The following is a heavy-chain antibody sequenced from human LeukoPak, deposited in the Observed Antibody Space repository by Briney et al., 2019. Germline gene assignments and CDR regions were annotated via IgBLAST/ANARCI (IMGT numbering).Heavy chain of an antibody. Sequence: ASVKLSCKASGYTFTDYAFSWVRQVPGQGLEWMGWIRAYNGDRNYPQKFQARVTMTTDTSTSTAYLDLWDLRSDDTGIYYCARDVGGKAVAGTIDYWGQGTLVTVSS. J-gene: IGHJ4*02. CDR2: IRAYNGDR. D-gene: IGHD6-19*01. CDR1: GYTFTDYA. V-gene: IGHV1-18*01. CDR3: ARDVGGKAVAGTIDY.